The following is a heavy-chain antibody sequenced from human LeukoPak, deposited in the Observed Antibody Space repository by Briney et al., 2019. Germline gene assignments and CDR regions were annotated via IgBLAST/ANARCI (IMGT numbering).Heavy chain of an antibody. CDR2: KYYDGNSGNT. V-gene: IGHV4-59*01. CDR3: ARGRKYTSGYRVTELGSGYSDY. CDR1: GGSMSYYY. D-gene: IGHD5-18*01. Sequence: SETLSLTCTVSGGSMSYYYWTWIRQTPGKGLEWIGYKYYDGNSGNTNYNPSLESRVTISVDTSKNHVSLKLSSVTAADTAVYYCARGRKYTSGYRVTELGSGYSDYWGQGTLVTVSS. J-gene: IGHJ4*02.